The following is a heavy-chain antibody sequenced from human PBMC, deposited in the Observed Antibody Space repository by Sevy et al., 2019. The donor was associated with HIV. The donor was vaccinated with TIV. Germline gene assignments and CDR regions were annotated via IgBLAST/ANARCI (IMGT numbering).Heavy chain of an antibody. D-gene: IGHD2-8*01. J-gene: IGHJ4*02. CDR1: GFTFSKYS. CDR2: LSFGCGEI. V-gene: IGHV3-23*01. CDR3: AREGCTKPHDY. Sequence: GGSLRLSCAASGFTFSKYSMSWVRQPPGKGLERVSTLSFGCGEINYADSVKGRFTISRDNSKSSVYLQMNNLRPEDTAVHYCAREGCTKPHDYWGQGTLVDVSS.